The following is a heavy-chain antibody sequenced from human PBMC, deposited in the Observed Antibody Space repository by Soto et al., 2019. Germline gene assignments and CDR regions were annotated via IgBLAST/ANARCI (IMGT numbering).Heavy chain of an antibody. J-gene: IGHJ3*02. V-gene: IGHV4-39*01. CDR2: IFYSGNI. CDR3: VRYDRINMKPYSPEGFHI. CDR1: GDSISSSNSH. Sequence: QLQLEESGPGLVKPSETLSLTCTVSGDSISSSNSHWGWTRQPPGKGLEYIGSVYYGGAIFYSGNIYYNPSLKFRVTISVDTSKNQLSLRLSSVTAADTGVYYCVRYDRINMKPYSPEGFHIWGQGTMVTASS. D-gene: IGHD3-3*02.